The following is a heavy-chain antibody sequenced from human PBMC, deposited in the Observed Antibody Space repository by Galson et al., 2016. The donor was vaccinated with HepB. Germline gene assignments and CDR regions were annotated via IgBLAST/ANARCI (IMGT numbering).Heavy chain of an antibody. CDR2: VYYGGST. D-gene: IGHD1-1*01. CDR1: GGSVSSGRHY. V-gene: IGHV4-39*01. CDR3: VRHFFPSRYPNWFDS. Sequence: SETLSLTCNVSGGSVSSGRHYWAWIRQPPGKGLEYIGSVYYGGSTYYNPSLESRVTISVDTSKNQFSLKLMSVTASDKAVYYCVRHFFPSRYPNWFDSWGQGTLVTISS. J-gene: IGHJ5*01.